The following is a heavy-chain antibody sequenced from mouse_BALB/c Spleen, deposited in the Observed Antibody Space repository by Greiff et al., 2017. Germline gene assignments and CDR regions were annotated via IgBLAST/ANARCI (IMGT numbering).Heavy chain of an antibody. Sequence: VQLKESGPSLVKPSQTLSLTCSVTGDSITSGYWNWIRKFPGNKLEYMGYISYSGSTYYNPSLKSRISITRDTSKNQYYLQLNSVTTEDTATYYCARRNYGNYYFDYWGQGTTLTVSS. CDR2: ISYSGST. D-gene: IGHD2-1*01. CDR3: ARRNYGNYYFDY. CDR1: GDSITSGY. J-gene: IGHJ2*01. V-gene: IGHV3-8*02.